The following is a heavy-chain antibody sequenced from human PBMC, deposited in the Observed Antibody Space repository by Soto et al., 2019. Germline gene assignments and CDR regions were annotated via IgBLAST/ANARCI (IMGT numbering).Heavy chain of an antibody. J-gene: IGHJ4*02. Sequence: EVQLVESGGGLVQPGGSLRLSCAASGFTFSSYAMNWVRQAPGKGLEYVSVISGNGGSTYYANSVKGRFTISRDNFKNLLHLQMVSLRAEDMAVYYCARRGYGLYFDYWGQGTLVTVSS. CDR1: GFTFSSYA. D-gene: IGHD3-10*01. CDR3: ARRGYGLYFDY. CDR2: ISGNGGST. V-gene: IGHV3-64*01.